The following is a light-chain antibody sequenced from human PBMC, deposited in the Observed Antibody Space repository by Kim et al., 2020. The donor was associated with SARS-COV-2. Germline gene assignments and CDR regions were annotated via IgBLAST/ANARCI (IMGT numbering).Light chain of an antibody. V-gene: IGLV3-19*01. Sequence: SSELTQDPAVSVALGQTVRITCQGDSLRSYYASWYQQKPGQAPVLVIYGKNNRPSGIPDRFSGSSSGNTASLTITGAQAEDAADYYCTSRDSRGNHLGVF. CDR3: TSRDSRGNHLGV. J-gene: IGLJ3*02. CDR2: GKN. CDR1: SLRSYY.